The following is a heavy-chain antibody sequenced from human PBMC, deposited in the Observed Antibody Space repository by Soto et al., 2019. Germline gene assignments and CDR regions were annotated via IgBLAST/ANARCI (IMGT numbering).Heavy chain of an antibody. CDR2: ISAYNGNT. CDR1: GYTFTSYG. V-gene: IGHV1-18*01. Sequence: ASVKVSCKASGYTFTSYGISWVRQAPGQGLEWMGWISAYNGNTNYAQKLQGRVTMTTDTSTSTAYMELRSLRSDDTAVYYCARDYPWIVVVPAAIYNAFDYWGQGTLVTVSS. CDR3: ARDYPWIVVVPAAIYNAFDY. D-gene: IGHD2-2*01. J-gene: IGHJ4*02.